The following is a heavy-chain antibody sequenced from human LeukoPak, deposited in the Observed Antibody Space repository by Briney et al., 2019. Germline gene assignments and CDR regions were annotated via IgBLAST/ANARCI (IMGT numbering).Heavy chain of an antibody. D-gene: IGHD2-15*01. CDR3: ARDFIVVVAATYWFDP. Sequence: SVKVSCKASGGTFSSYAISWVRQAPGQGLEWMGRIIPILGIANYAQKFQGRVTITADKSTSTAYMKLSSLRSEDTAVYYCARDFIVVVAATYWFDPWGQGTLVTVSS. CDR2: IIPILGIA. V-gene: IGHV1-69*04. J-gene: IGHJ5*02. CDR1: GGTFSSYA.